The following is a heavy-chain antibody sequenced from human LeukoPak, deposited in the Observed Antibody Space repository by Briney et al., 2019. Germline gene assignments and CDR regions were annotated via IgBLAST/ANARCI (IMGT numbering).Heavy chain of an antibody. CDR2: INHSGST. CDR1: GGSISSSNW. Sequence: PSGTLSLTCAVSGGSISSSNWWSWVRQPPGKGLEWIGEINHSGSTNYNPSLKSRVTISVDTSKNQFSLKLNSVTAADTAVYYCAKSNGYGLIDIWGQGTMVIVSS. CDR3: AKSNGYGLIDI. V-gene: IGHV4-4*02. J-gene: IGHJ3*02. D-gene: IGHD3-10*01.